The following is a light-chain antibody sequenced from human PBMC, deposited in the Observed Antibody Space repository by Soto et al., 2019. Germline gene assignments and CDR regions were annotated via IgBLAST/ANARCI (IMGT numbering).Light chain of an antibody. CDR1: CSDVGGYNY. CDR3: SSYTSRSTLGV. Sequence: QSALTQPASVSGSPGQSITISCTGTCSDVGGYNYVSWYQQHPGKAPKLMIYEVTNRPSGVSNRFSGSKSGNTASLTISGLQAEDEADYYCSSYTSRSTLGVFGTGTKLTVL. CDR2: EVT. V-gene: IGLV2-14*01. J-gene: IGLJ1*01.